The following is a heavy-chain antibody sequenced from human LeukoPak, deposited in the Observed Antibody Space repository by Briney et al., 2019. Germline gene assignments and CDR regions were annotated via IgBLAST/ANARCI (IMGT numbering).Heavy chain of an antibody. J-gene: IGHJ4*02. V-gene: IGHV3-7*03. CDR1: GFSISSHW. CDR3: TRNSLDY. Sequence: GGSLRLSCVASGFSISSHWMRWLRQAPGKGLEWVANIKADGSQQYYVGSVRGRFTITRDNAENSLYLQMNSLRAEDTAVYYCTRNSLDYWGLGTLVTVSS. CDR2: IKADGSQQ.